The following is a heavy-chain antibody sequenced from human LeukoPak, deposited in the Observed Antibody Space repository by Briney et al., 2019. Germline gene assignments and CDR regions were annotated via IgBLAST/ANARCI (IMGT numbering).Heavy chain of an antibody. CDR3: ARESPQVPLTAMVFVYNY. V-gene: IGHV4-39*07. CDR2: IYYSGST. Sequence: SETLSLTCTVSGGSISSSSYYWGWIRQPPGKGLEWIGSIYYSGSTYYNPSLKSRFTISVDTSKNQFSLKLSSVTAADTAVYYCARESPQVPLTAMVFVYNYWGQGTLVTVSS. J-gene: IGHJ4*02. CDR1: GGSISSSSYY. D-gene: IGHD5-18*01.